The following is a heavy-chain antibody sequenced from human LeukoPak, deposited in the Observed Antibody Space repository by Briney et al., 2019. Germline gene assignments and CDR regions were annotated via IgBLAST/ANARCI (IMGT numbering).Heavy chain of an antibody. CDR1: GYSFPTYW. CDR3: ARHPPRPGDY. V-gene: IGHV5-51*01. Sequence: GESLKISCKASGYSFPTYWIGWVRQMPGKGLEWMGIIYPGDSDTRYSPSFQGQVTISADKSISTAYLQWSSLKASDTAMYSCARHPPRPGDYWGQGTLVTVSS. J-gene: IGHJ4*02. CDR2: IYPGDSDT.